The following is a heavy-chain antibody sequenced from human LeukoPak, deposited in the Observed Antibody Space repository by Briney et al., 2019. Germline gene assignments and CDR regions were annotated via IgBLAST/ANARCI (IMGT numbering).Heavy chain of an antibody. Sequence: GGSLRLSCAASGFTFSSHEMNWVRQAPGKGLEWVSNVNSGSSIYYADSVKGRFTISRDNAKNSLYLQMNSLRAEDTAVYYCARVGIMVRGVKRFYYYYMDVWGKGTTVTVSS. CDR2: VNSGSSI. CDR1: GFTFSSHE. D-gene: IGHD3-10*01. J-gene: IGHJ6*03. CDR3: ARVGIMVRGVKRFYYYYMDV. V-gene: IGHV3-48*03.